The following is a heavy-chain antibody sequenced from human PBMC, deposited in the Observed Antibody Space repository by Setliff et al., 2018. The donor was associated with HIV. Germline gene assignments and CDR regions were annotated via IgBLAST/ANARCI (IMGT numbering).Heavy chain of an antibody. CDR1: GFTFNNYW. Sequence: GGSLRLSCAASGFTFNNYWMSWVRQIPGKGLEWVVNIKQDGSETYYVDSVKGRFTISRDNAKDSVYLQMNGLGAEDTAVYYCASTRFGGPTEPAGGRIDFDSWGQGTLVTVSS. D-gene: IGHD2-15*01. J-gene: IGHJ4*02. V-gene: IGHV3-7*03. CDR3: ASTRFGGPTEPAGGRIDFDS. CDR2: IKQDGSET.